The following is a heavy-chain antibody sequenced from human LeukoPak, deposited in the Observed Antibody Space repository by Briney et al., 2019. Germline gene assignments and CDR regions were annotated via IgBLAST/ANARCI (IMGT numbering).Heavy chain of an antibody. CDR3: AGNPGYSSSWYGGYYYYYGMDV. J-gene: IGHJ6*02. D-gene: IGHD6-13*01. CDR1: GFTFSDYY. Sequence: GVSLRLSCAASGFTFSDYYMSWIRQAPGKGLEWVSYISSSSSYTNYADPVTGRFTISRDNAKNSLYMEMNSLRAEDTAVYYCAGNPGYSSSWYGGYYYYYGMDVWGQGTTVTVSS. CDR2: ISSSSSYT. V-gene: IGHV3-11*06.